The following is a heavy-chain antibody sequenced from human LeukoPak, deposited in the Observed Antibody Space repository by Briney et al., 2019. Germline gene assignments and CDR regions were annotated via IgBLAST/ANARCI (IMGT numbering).Heavy chain of an antibody. J-gene: IGHJ4*02. CDR2: MNPNSGNT. CDR3: ARDYHGSGSLTTFDS. CDR1: GYTFTSYD. V-gene: IGHV1-8*01. Sequence: ASVKVSCKASGYTFTSYDINWVRQATGQGLEWMGWMNPNSGNTGYAQKFQGRVTMTRNTSISTAYMELSSLTSEDTAVYYCARDYHGSGSLTTFDSWGQGTLVTVSS. D-gene: IGHD3-10*01.